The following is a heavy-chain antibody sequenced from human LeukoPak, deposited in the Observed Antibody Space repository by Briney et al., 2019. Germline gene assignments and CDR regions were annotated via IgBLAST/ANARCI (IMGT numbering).Heavy chain of an antibody. V-gene: IGHV3-7*01. D-gene: IGHD6-13*01. CDR2: INPAGSET. CDR1: GVSFSGYW. CDR3: AIFGSAAAVDV. J-gene: IGHJ4*02. Sequence: AWGSLRLSCAVSGVSFSGYWMTWGRQAPGTGLEWVANINPAGSETYYVDPVKGRFSISTDNATNLVYLQMHSPRAADTPVSHCAIFGSAAAVDVWAQGTPVTVSS.